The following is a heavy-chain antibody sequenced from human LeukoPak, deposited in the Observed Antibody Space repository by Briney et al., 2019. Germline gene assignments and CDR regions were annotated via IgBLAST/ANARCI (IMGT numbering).Heavy chain of an antibody. V-gene: IGHV1-69*01. CDR1: GGTFSSYA. CDR3: ARDFVVVTATSYYYYCYGMDV. CDR2: IIPIFGTA. Sequence: SVKVSCKASGGTFSSYAISWVRQAPGQGLEWMGGIIPIFGTANYAQKFQGRVTITADESTSTAYMELSSLRSEDTAVYYCARDFVVVTATSYYYYCYGMDVWGQGTTVTVSS. D-gene: IGHD2-21*02. J-gene: IGHJ6*02.